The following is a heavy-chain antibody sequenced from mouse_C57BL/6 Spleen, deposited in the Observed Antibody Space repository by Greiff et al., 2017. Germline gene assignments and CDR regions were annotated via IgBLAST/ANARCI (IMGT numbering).Heavy chain of an antibody. CDR1: GYTFTSYW. J-gene: IGHJ4*01. D-gene: IGHD2-14*01. Sequence: VQLQQPGAELVKPGASVKLSCKASGYTFTSYWMHWVKQRPGQGLEWIGMIHPNSGSTNYNEKFKSKATLTVDKSSSTAYMQRSSLTSEDSAVYYCARRGYSFMDYWGQGTSVTVSS. V-gene: IGHV1-64*01. CDR3: ARRGYSFMDY. CDR2: IHPNSGST.